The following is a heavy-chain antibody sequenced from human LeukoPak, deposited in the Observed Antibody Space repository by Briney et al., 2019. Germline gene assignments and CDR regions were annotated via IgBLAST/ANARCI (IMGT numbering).Heavy chain of an antibody. CDR2: IYYSGST. CDR1: GGSISSYY. CDR3: ARDPSYYDILTGYSPYYGMDV. D-gene: IGHD3-9*01. V-gene: IGHV4-59*12. J-gene: IGHJ6*02. Sequence: SETLSLTCTVSGGSISSYYWSWIRQPPGKGLEWIGYIYYSGSTNYNPSLKSRVTMSVDTSKNQFSLKLSSVTAADTAVYYCARDPSYYDILTGYSPYYGMDVWGQGTTVTVSS.